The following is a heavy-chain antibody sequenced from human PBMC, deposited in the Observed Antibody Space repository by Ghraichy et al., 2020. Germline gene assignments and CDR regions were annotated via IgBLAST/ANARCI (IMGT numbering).Heavy chain of an antibody. CDR3: AASWDRDI. D-gene: IGHD1-26*01. V-gene: IGHV3-53*01. CDR2: IFSGGAT. Sequence: GESLNISCSASGFTVSNNYMSWVRQAPGKGLEWVSIIFSGGATYYADSVKGRFTISRDNSKNTLYLQMNSLRPEDTAVYYCAASWDRDIWGQGTMVTVP. J-gene: IGHJ3*02. CDR1: GFTVSNNY.